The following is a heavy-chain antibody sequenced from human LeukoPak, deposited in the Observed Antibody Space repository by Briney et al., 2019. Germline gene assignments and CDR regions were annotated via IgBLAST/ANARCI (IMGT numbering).Heavy chain of an antibody. Sequence: GGSLRLSCAASGFTFSSYAMSWVRQAPGKGLEWVSGISGSGGSGGGTHYADSVKGRFTISRDNSKNTLYLHMNSLRAEDTAIYYCVRDNYSYRLDVWGQGTLVTVSS. D-gene: IGHD2-21*01. J-gene: IGHJ4*02. CDR1: GFTFSSYA. V-gene: IGHV3-23*01. CDR3: VRDNYSYRLDV. CDR2: ISGSGGSGGGT.